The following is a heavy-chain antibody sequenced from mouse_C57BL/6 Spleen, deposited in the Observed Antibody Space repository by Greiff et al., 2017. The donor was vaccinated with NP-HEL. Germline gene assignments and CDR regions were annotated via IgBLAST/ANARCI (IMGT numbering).Heavy chain of an antibody. CDR2: FYPGSGSI. D-gene: IGHD1-1*01. CDR1: GYTFTEYT. V-gene: IGHV1-62-2*01. Sequence: QVQLQQSGAELVKPGASVKPSCKASGYTFTEYTIHWVKQRSGQGLEWIGWFYPGSGSIKYNEKFKDKDTLTADKSSSTVYMELSRLTSEDSAVYFWARHEEGRYYGGYAMDYWGQGTSVTVSS. J-gene: IGHJ4*01. CDR3: ARHEEGRYYGGYAMDY.